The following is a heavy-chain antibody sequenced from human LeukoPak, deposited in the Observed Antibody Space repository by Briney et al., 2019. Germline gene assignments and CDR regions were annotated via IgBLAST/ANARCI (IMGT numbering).Heavy chain of an antibody. Sequence: PGGSLRLSCAASGFTFSSYAMSWVRQAPGKGLEWVSAISGSGGSTYYADSVKGRFTIPRDNSKNTLYLQMNSLRAEDTAVYYCAKDCSGGSCYFDCWGQGTLVTVSS. CDR3: AKDCSGGSCYFDC. J-gene: IGHJ4*02. CDR1: GFTFSSYA. V-gene: IGHV3-23*01. CDR2: ISGSGGST. D-gene: IGHD2-15*01.